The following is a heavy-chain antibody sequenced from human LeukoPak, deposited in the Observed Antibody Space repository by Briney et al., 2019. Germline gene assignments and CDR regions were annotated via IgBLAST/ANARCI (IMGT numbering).Heavy chain of an antibody. Sequence: GGSLRLSCAASGFTFSTYTMNWVRQAPGKGLEWVSSISSGSSYIYYADSVKGRFTISRDNAKNSLYLQMNSLRAEDTAVYYCARAGRMDAFDIWGQGTMVTVSS. D-gene: IGHD2-8*01. CDR3: ARAGRMDAFDI. J-gene: IGHJ3*02. CDR1: GFTFSTYT. V-gene: IGHV3-21*01. CDR2: ISSGSSYI.